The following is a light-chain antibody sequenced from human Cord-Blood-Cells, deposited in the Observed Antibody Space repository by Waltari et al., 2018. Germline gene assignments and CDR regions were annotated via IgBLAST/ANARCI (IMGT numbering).Light chain of an antibody. Sequence: QSALTQPASVSGSPGQSLTISCTGTSSDVGGYNYVSWYQQHPGKAPKLMIYAVSKRPSGVSYRFSGSKAGNTPSLTISGLQAEDEADYYCSSYASSSTWVFGGGTKLTVL. V-gene: IGLV2-14*01. J-gene: IGLJ3*02. CDR3: SSYASSSTWV. CDR1: SSDVGGYNY. CDR2: AVS.